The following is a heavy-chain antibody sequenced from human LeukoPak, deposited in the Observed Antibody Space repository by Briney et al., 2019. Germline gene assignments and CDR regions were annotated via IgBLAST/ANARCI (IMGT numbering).Heavy chain of an antibody. CDR3: ASGRCGGGSCYHDY. J-gene: IGHJ4*02. Sequence: GGSLRLSCAASEFTFSDYHMNWVRQAPGKGLEWVSYISSSGTTTYYADSVKGRFTISRDNAKNSLYLQMNSLRAEDTAVYYCASGRCGGGSCYHDYWGQGTLVTVSS. CDR1: EFTFSDYH. CDR2: ISSSGTTT. V-gene: IGHV3-48*03. D-gene: IGHD2-15*01.